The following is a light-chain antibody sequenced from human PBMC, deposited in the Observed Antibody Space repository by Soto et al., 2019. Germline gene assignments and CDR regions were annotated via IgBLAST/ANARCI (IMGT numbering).Light chain of an antibody. CDR3: QERSNWPPIP. CDR2: DAS. J-gene: IGKJ5*01. CDR1: QSVGRY. V-gene: IGKV3-11*01. Sequence: EIVLKKSPATLSLYPGKRATLSCRASQSVGRYVAWYQHKPGQAPRLLIYDASTRATGIPPRFSGSGSGTDFTLSISSLDPADFAVYYCQERSNWPPIPFGQGTRPAI.